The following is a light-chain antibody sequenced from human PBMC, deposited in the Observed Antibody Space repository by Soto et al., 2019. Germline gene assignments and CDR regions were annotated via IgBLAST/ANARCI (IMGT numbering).Light chain of an antibody. J-gene: IGKJ1*01. CDR2: GSS. CDR3: LQRSSLPLA. V-gene: IGKV1-17*01. Sequence: DIQMTQSPSSLSASVGDRVTITCRARQDIRIALDWFQQKPGKAHRRLIYGSSSLQNGVPSRFSGGGSGTEFTLTISSMQPEDFATYFCLQRSSLPLAFGQGTKVAIK. CDR1: QDIRIA.